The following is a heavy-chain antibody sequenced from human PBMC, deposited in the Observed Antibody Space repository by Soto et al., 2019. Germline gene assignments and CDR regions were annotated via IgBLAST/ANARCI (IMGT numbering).Heavy chain of an antibody. CDR1: GFTFSSYA. CDR2: ISGSGGST. J-gene: IGHJ4*02. Sequence: EVQLLESGGGLVQPGGSLRLSCAASGFTFSSYAMSWVRQAPGKGLEWVSGISGSGGSTYYADSVKGRFTISRDNSKNTLYLPMNSLSAEDTAVYYCAKDLKQWLVPGFDYWGQGTLVTVSS. CDR3: AKDLKQWLVPGFDY. D-gene: IGHD6-19*01. V-gene: IGHV3-23*01.